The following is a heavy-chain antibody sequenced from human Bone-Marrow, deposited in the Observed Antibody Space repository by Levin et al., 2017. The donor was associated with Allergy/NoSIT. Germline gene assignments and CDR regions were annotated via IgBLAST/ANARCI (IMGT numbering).Heavy chain of an antibody. CDR1: GASISSSAYY. CDR2: IYYSGNI. V-gene: IGHV4-31*03. CDR3: ARDNHNHGPQFFDY. Sequence: NPSDTLSLTCTVSGASISSSAYYWNWIRQHPGTGLEWIGCIYYSGNIFYNPSLKSRVTISVDTSKHQFSLELTSVTAADTAVYSCARDNHNHGPQFFDYWGQGNLVTVSS. D-gene: IGHD1-1*01. J-gene: IGHJ4*02.